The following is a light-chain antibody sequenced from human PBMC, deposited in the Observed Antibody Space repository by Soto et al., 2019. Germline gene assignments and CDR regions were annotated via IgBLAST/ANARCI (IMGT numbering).Light chain of an antibody. CDR1: SSDVGTYNL. J-gene: IGLJ2*01. V-gene: IGLV2-23*01. Sequence: QSAPTQPASVSGSPGQSITIFCTGTSSDVGTYNLVSWYYQHQGKAPKLMIYEDNKPPSGVSNRFSGSKSDNTASRTISGLQDEDEADYYCCSYAGSNTDVVFGGGTKLTVL. CDR3: CSYAGSNTDVV. CDR2: EDN.